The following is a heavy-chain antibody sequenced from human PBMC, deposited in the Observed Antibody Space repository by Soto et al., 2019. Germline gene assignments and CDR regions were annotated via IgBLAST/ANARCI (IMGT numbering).Heavy chain of an antibody. CDR2: IIPILGIA. Sequence: QVQLVQSGAEVKKPGSSVKVSCKASGGTFSSYTISWVRQAPGQGLEWMGRIIPILGIANYAQKFQGRVTITADKSTSTAYIELSSLRSEDTAVYYCATIVATGYVDYWGHVPLVTVSS. D-gene: IGHD5-12*01. V-gene: IGHV1-69*02. CDR3: ATIVATGYVDY. J-gene: IGHJ4*01. CDR1: GGTFSSYT.